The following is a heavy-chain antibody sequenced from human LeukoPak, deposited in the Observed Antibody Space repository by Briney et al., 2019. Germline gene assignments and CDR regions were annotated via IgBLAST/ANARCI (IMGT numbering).Heavy chain of an antibody. D-gene: IGHD6-13*01. J-gene: IGHJ4*02. Sequence: GGSLRLSCAASGFTFSSYGMHWVRQAPGKGLEWVAFIRYDGSNKYYADSVKGRFTISRDNSKDTLYLQMNSLRAEDTAVYYCAKDHYSSSFFDYWGQGTLVTVSS. CDR3: AKDHYSSSFFDY. CDR1: GFTFSSYG. CDR2: IRYDGSNK. V-gene: IGHV3-30*02.